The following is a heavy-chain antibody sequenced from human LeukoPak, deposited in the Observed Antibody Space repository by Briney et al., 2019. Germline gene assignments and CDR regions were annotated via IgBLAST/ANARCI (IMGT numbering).Heavy chain of an antibody. CDR1: GGSISSYY. D-gene: IGHD4-17*01. CDR3: ASADYDDYYIDF. CDR2: IYYSGMT. Sequence: KSSETLSLTCTVSGGSISSYYWSWIRQPPGKGLEWIGYIYYSGMTNYNPSLKSQVTISLDTSKNQFSLKLSSVTAADTAVYYCASADYDDYYIDFWGQGTLVTVSS. V-gene: IGHV4-59*01. J-gene: IGHJ4*02.